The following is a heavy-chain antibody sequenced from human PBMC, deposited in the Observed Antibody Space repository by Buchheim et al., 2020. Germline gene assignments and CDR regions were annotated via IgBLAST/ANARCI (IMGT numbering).Heavy chain of an antibody. CDR1: GFTLTGYY. CDR3: ARTSSFDY. Sequence: QVQLVQSGAEVKKPGASVKVSCKASGFTLTGYYMHWVRQAPGQGLEWMGWINPDSGGTNYAQKFQGRATMTRDTSINTAYMELSSLTSDDSTVYYCARTSSFDYWGQGTL. V-gene: IGHV1-2*02. CDR2: INPDSGGT. J-gene: IGHJ4*02.